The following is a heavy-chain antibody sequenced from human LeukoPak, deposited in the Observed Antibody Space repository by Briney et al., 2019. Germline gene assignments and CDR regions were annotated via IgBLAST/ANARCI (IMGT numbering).Heavy chain of an antibody. CDR3: ARELQVVNAFDI. J-gene: IGHJ3*02. D-gene: IGHD2-15*01. Sequence: GGSLRLSCAASGFTFSSYAMSWVRQAPGKGLEWVSAISGSGGSTYYADSVKGRFTISRNNSKNTLYLQMNSLRAEDTAVYYCARELQVVNAFDIWGQGTMVTVSS. CDR1: GFTFSSYA. V-gene: IGHV3-23*01. CDR2: ISGSGGST.